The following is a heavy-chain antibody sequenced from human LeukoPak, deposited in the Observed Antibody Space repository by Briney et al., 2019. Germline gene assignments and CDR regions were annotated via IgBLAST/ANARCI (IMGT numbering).Heavy chain of an antibody. J-gene: IGHJ6*03. V-gene: IGHV3-21*01. CDR1: GFTFSSYS. D-gene: IGHD6-13*01. Sequence: PGGSLRLPCAASGFTFSSYSMNWVRQAPGKGLEWVSSISSSSSYIYYADSVKGRFTISRDNAKNSLYLQMNSLRAEDTAVYYCARDMSSSWTPWYYMDVWGKGTTVTVSS. CDR3: ARDMSSSWTPWYYMDV. CDR2: ISSSSSYI.